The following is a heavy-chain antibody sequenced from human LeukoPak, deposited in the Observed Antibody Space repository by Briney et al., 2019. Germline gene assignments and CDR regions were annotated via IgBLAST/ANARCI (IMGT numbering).Heavy chain of an antibody. CDR2: IYYSGST. D-gene: IGHD3-22*01. Sequence: SETLSLTCTVSGGSISSSSYYWGWIRQPPGKGLEWIGSIYYSGSTYYNPSLKSRVTISVDTSKNQFSLKLSSVTAADTAVYYCARHVGNYYDSSGYYYGRNEYFQHWGQGTLVTASS. CDR1: GGSISSSSYY. V-gene: IGHV4-39*01. J-gene: IGHJ1*01. CDR3: ARHVGNYYDSSGYYYGRNEYFQH.